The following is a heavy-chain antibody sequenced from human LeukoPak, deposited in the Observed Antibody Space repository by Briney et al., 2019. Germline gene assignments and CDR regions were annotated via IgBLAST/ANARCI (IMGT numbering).Heavy chain of an antibody. CDR1: GESLSHYY. CDR3: ARPTHCSATRCTGAMDV. J-gene: IGHJ6*01. V-gene: IGHV4-34*01. CDR2: IDEIGRT. D-gene: IGHD2-15*01. Sequence: PSETLSLTCAVYGESLSHYYWNWVRQFPGKGLDWIGEIDEIGRTNYNPSLKSRATISVDRSKNQFSLKLNSVTAADTAVYFCARPTHCSATRCTGAMDVWGQGTTVAVSS.